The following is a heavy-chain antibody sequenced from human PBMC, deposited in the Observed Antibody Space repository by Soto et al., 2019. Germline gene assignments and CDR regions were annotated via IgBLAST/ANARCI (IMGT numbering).Heavy chain of an antibody. Sequence: PGGSLRLSCVVSGFTFEDYAMHWVRQGPGKGLEWVSGISWNSGSFDYADSVKGRFTISRDNAKNTLYLQMNSLRAEDTAVYYCARDSGGSGYYDYYYGMDVWGQGTTVTVSS. CDR2: ISWNSGSF. CDR3: ARDSGGSGYYDYYYGMDV. J-gene: IGHJ6*02. V-gene: IGHV3-9*01. CDR1: GFTFEDYA. D-gene: IGHD3-22*01.